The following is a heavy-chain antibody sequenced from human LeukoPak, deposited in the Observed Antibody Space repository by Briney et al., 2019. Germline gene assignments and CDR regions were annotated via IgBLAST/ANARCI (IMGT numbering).Heavy chain of an antibody. J-gene: IGHJ4*02. V-gene: IGHV3-30*04. CDR2: ISYDGSNK. CDR1: GFTFSSYA. CDR3: ARDREDYYDSSGYYLSWLDY. Sequence: GGSLRLSCAASGFTFSSYAMHWVRQAPGKGLEWVAVISYDGSNKYYADSVKGRFTISRDNSKNTLYLQMNSLRAEDTAVYYCARDREDYYDSSGYYLSWLDYWGQGTLVTVSS. D-gene: IGHD3-22*01.